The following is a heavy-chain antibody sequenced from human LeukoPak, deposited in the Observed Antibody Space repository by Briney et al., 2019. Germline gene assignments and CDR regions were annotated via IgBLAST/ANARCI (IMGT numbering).Heavy chain of an antibody. CDR2: IKQDGSEK. Sequence: PGGSLRLSCAASGFTLISYWMTWVRQAPGKGLEWVANIKQDGSEKYYVDSAKGRFTISRDNAKNSLYLQMNSLRAEDTAVYYCARAQLTWDAANWGQGTLVTVSS. V-gene: IGHV3-7*04. D-gene: IGHD1-1*01. CDR3: ARAQLTWDAAN. CDR1: GFTLISYW. J-gene: IGHJ4*02.